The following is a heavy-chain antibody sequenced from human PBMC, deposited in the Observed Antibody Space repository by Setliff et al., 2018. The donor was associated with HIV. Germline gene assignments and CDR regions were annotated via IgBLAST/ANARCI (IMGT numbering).Heavy chain of an antibody. Sequence: GGSLRLSCAASGFSFSSYGMHWVRQAPGKGLEWAAIIWYDGSNKYYADSVKGRFTISRDNSKNTLYLRMNSLRSEDTAVYYCARAGCGGDCYDYWGQGTLVTVSS. J-gene: IGHJ4*02. V-gene: IGHV3-30*02. CDR3: ARAGCGGDCYDY. CDR1: GFSFSSYG. CDR2: IWYDGSNK. D-gene: IGHD2-21*01.